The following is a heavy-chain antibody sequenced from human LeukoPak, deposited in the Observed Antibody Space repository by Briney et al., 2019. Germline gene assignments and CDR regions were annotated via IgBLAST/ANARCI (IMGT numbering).Heavy chain of an antibody. J-gene: IGHJ3*02. CDR1: GFTFSSYA. Sequence: PGGSLRLSCAASGFTFSSYAMNWVRQAPGKGLEWVSGISGSGGTTYYADSVTGRFTISRDNSKNTLYLQMNSLRAEDTAVYYCAKALGYRYGPNDAFGIWGQGTMVTVSS. CDR3: AKALGYRYGPNDAFGI. D-gene: IGHD5-18*01. V-gene: IGHV3-23*01. CDR2: ISGSGGTT.